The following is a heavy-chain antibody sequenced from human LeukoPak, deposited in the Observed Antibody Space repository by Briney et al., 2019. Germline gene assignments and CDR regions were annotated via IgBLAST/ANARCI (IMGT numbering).Heavy chain of an antibody. V-gene: IGHV3-15*07. Sequence: GGSLRLSCATSGFTFSNAWINWVRQAPGKGLEWVGRIRSNSDGGTIDYAAPVKGRFTLSRDDSKTTLYLQMNSLQTEDTAVYYCATDFYDSTWGQGTLVTVSS. D-gene: IGHD3-22*01. CDR1: GFTFSNAW. J-gene: IGHJ5*02. CDR3: ATDFYDST. CDR2: IRSNSDGGTI.